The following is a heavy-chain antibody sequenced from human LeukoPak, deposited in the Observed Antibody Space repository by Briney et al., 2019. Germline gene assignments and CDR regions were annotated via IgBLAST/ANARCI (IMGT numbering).Heavy chain of an antibody. D-gene: IGHD6-19*01. Sequence: SGPALVKPTQTLTLTCTFSGFSLSTSGMRVSWIRQPPGKALEWLARIDWDDDKFYSTSLKTRLTISKDTSKNQVVLTMTNMDPVDTATYYCARALSGIAVAGTADAFDIWGQGTMVTVSS. J-gene: IGHJ3*02. CDR2: IDWDDDK. V-gene: IGHV2-70*04. CDR3: ARALSGIAVAGTADAFDI. CDR1: GFSLSTSGMR.